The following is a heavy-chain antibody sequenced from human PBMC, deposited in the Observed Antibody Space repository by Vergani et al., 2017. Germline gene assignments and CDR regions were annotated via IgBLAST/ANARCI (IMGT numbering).Heavy chain of an antibody. CDR2: MNPNSGNT. D-gene: IGHD2-15*01. CDR1: GYTFTSYD. Sequence: QVQLVQSGAEVKKPGASVKVSCKASGYTFTSYDINWVRQATGQGLEWMGWMNPNSGNTGYAQKFQGRVTMTRNTSRSTAYMELSSLRSEDTAVYYCARSGQDMGNNWFDPWGQGTLVTVSS. V-gene: IGHV1-8*01. CDR3: ARSGQDMGNNWFDP. J-gene: IGHJ5*02.